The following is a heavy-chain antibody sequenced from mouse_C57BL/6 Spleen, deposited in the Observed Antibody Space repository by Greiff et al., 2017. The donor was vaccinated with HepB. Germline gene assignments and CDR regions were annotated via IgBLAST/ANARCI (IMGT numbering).Heavy chain of an antibody. D-gene: IGHD1-1*01. CDR3: ARWGSSSYAMDY. V-gene: IGHV1-72*01. CDR2: IDPNSGGT. Sequence: KQRPGRGLEWIGRIDPNSGGTKYNEKFKSKATLTVDKPSSTAYMQLSSLTSEDSAVYYCARWGSSSYAMDYWGQGTSVTVSS. J-gene: IGHJ4*01.